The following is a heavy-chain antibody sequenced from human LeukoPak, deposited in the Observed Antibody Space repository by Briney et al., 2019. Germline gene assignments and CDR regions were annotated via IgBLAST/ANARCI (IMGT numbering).Heavy chain of an antibody. CDR3: ARGYSGYFYY. Sequence: GGSLRLSCAASGFTFSNYWMHWVRQAPGKGLVWVSRINRDGSSTSYADSVKGRFTISRDNAKNTLYLQMNSLRAEDTAVYYCARGYSGYFYYWGQGTLVTVSS. CDR1: GFTFSNYW. D-gene: IGHD5-12*01. V-gene: IGHV3-74*01. CDR2: INRDGSST. J-gene: IGHJ4*02.